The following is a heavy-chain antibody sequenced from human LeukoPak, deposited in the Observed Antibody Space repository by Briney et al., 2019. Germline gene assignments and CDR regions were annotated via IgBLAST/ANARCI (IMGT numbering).Heavy chain of an antibody. CDR1: GYTFTSYA. D-gene: IGHD6-19*01. CDR2: INTNTGSP. J-gene: IGHJ5*02. V-gene: IGHV7-4-1*02. Sequence: ASVKVSCKASGYTFTSYAMNWVRQAPGQGLEWMGWINTNTGSPTYAQGFTGRFVFSLDTSVSTAYLQISSLKAEDTAVYYCARDFYWVAVAAHWFDPWGQGTLVTVS. CDR3: ARDFYWVAVAAHWFDP.